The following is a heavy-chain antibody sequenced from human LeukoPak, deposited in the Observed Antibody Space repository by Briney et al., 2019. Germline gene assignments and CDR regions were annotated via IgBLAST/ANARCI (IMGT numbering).Heavy chain of an antibody. V-gene: IGHV4-59*11. D-gene: IGHD1-1*01. Sequence: SETLSLTCTVSRGSISSHYWSWIRQPPGKGLEWIGNIHYSGSTNYNPSLKSRVTISVDTSKDQFTLKLNSVTAADTAVYYCARVTVKWNDVTWFDPWGQGILVTVSS. CDR3: ARVTVKWNDVTWFDP. CDR1: RGSISSHY. J-gene: IGHJ5*02. CDR2: IHYSGST.